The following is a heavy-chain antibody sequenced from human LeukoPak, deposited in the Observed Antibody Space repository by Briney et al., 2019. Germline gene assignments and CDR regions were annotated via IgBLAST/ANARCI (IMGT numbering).Heavy chain of an antibody. D-gene: IGHD1-1*01. Sequence: GGSLRLSCAASGFTFSSNAMHWVRQAPGKGLEWEAIISYDESQKYYADSVKGRFTISRDNSKNTLYLEIYSLRAEDTAVYYCARNPVGMYYFDYWGQGTLVTVSS. CDR3: ARNPVGMYYFDY. CDR2: ISYDESQK. CDR1: GFTFSSNA. J-gene: IGHJ4*02. V-gene: IGHV3-30*04.